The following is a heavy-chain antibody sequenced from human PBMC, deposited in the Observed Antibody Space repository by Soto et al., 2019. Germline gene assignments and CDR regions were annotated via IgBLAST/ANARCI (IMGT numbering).Heavy chain of an antibody. V-gene: IGHV3-23*01. Sequence: GGSLRLSCAASGFTFSNYAMSWVRQAPGKGLEWVSTISGNGGSTYYADSVKGRFTISRDNSKNMLFLQINSLRDDDSAVYYSAKRPASIITFDYWGQGTPVTVSS. D-gene: IGHD2-2*01. CDR3: AKRPASIITFDY. CDR2: ISGNGGST. J-gene: IGHJ4*02. CDR1: GFTFSNYA.